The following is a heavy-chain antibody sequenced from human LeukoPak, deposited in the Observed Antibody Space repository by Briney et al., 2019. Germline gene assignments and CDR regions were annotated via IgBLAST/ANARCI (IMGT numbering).Heavy chain of an antibody. V-gene: IGHV3-7*01. CDR2: IKQDGSEK. Sequence: GGSLRLSCAASGFTFTSYWMSWVRQAPGKGLEWVVNIKQDGSEKFYVDSVKGRFTISRDNAKNSLYLQMNSLRAEDTAVYYCASCRYSSSWQRFDYWGQGTLVAVSS. J-gene: IGHJ4*02. CDR1: GFTFTSYW. D-gene: IGHD2-2*01. CDR3: ASCRYSSSWQRFDY.